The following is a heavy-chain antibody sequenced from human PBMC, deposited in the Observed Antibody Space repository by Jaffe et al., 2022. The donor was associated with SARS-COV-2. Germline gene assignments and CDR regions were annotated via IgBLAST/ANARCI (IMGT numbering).Heavy chain of an antibody. CDR2: IYYSGST. Sequence: QLQLQESGPGLVKPSETLSLTCTVSGGSISSSSYYWGWIRQPPGKGLEWIGSIYYSGSTYYNPSLKSRVTISVDTSKNQFSLKLSSVTAADTAVYYCARHAPTITMKSFYAFDIWGQGTMVTVSS. V-gene: IGHV4-39*01. CDR1: GGSISSSSYY. CDR3: ARHAPTITMKSFYAFDI. J-gene: IGHJ3*02. D-gene: IGHD3-22*01.